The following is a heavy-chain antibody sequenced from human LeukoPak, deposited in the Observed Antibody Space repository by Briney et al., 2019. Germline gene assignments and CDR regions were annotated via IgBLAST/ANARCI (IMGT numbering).Heavy chain of an antibody. D-gene: IGHD6-13*01. CDR3: AKEPYGYIAAAHFDY. V-gene: IGHV3-74*01. J-gene: IGHJ4*02. CDR1: GFTFSDYW. CDR2: INPDGKNT. Sequence: GGSLRLSCAASGFTFSDYWMHWVRQAAGKGLVWVSRINPDGKNTDYADSVKGRFTISRDNSKNTLYLQMNSLRAEDTAVYYCAKEPYGYIAAAHFDYWGQGTLVTVSS.